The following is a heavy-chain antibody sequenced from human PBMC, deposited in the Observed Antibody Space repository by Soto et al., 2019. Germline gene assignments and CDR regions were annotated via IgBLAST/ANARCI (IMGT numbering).Heavy chain of an antibody. D-gene: IGHD6-13*01. V-gene: IGHV1-69*02. CDR1: GGTFSSYT. J-gene: IGHJ4*02. Sequence: QVQLVQSGAEVKKPGSSVKVSCKASGGTFSSYTISWVRQAPGQGLEWMGRIIPILGIANYAQKFQGRVTITADKSTSTAYMELSSLRSEDTAVYYCARALQQLVAVDYWGQGPLVTVSS. CDR3: ARALQQLVAVDY. CDR2: IIPILGIA.